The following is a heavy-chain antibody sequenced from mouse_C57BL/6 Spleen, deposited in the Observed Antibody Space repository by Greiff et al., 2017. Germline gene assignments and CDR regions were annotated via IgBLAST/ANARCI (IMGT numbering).Heavy chain of an antibody. CDR3: ARALYYYGSSLGFDY. Sequence: QVQLKQPGAELVKPGASVKLSCKASGYTFTSYWMHWVKQRPGQGLEWIGMIHPNSGSTNYNEKFKSKATLTVDKSSSTAYMQLSSLTSEDSAVYYCARALYYYGSSLGFDYWGQGTTLTVSS. CDR2: IHPNSGST. D-gene: IGHD1-1*01. V-gene: IGHV1-64*01. J-gene: IGHJ2*01. CDR1: GYTFTSYW.